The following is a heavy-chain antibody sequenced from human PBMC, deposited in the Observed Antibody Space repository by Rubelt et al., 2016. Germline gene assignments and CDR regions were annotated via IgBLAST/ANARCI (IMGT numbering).Heavy chain of an antibody. Sequence: QVQLVQSGAEVKKPGASVKVSCKASGYTFTGYYMHWVRQAPGQGLEWMGWINPNSGGTNYGLKVQGRVTSTRDTSISTAYMELSRLRSDDTAVYYCARDLYKGPRWLVAYWGQGTLVTVSS. CDR1: GYTFTGYY. V-gene: IGHV1-2*01. J-gene: IGHJ4*02. CDR3: ARDLYKGPRWLVAY. D-gene: IGHD6-19*01. CDR2: INPNSGGT.